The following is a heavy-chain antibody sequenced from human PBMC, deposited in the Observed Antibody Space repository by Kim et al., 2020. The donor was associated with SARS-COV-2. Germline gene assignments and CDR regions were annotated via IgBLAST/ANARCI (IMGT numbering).Heavy chain of an antibody. V-gene: IGHV4-59*01. Sequence: TNDNTSRKSRVTISVDTSKNQFSLKLTSVTAADTAVYYCARAPEGREFDYWGQGALVTVSS. CDR3: ARAPEGREFDY. D-gene: IGHD1-26*01. J-gene: IGHJ4*02. CDR2: T.